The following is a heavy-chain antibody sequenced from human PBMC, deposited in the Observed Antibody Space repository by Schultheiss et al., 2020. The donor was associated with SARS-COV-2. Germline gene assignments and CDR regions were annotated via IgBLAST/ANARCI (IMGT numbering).Heavy chain of an antibody. CDR1: GFTFSNYW. J-gene: IGHJ4*02. D-gene: IGHD2-2*01. V-gene: IGHV3-9*01. Sequence: GGSLRLSCAASGFTFSNYWMHWVRQAPGKGLEWVSGISWNSGSIGYADSVKGRFTISRDNAKNSLYLQMNSLRAEDTAVYYCARDYCSSTSCYADYWGQGTLVTVSS. CDR2: ISWNSGSI. CDR3: ARDYCSSTSCYADY.